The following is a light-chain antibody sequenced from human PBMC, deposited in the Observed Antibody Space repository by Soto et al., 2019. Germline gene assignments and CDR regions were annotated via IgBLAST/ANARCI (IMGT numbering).Light chain of an antibody. J-gene: IGKJ1*01. CDR3: QEYYSNLEWT. Sequence: DIVMTQSPDSLAVSLGERATINCKSSQSVLYKSNNKNYLAWYQQKPGQPPKLLIYWASTRESGVPDRFSGSGSRTDFTLTISSLQAEDVAVYYCQEYYSNLEWTFGQGTKVEIK. CDR2: WAS. V-gene: IGKV4-1*01. CDR1: QSVLYKSNNKNY.